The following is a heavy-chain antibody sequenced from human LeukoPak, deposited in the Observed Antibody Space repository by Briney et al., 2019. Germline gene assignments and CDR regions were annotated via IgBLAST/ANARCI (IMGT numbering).Heavy chain of an antibody. CDR3: AQSLGASTWFGNWFDP. CDR1: GVSISGTSYC. D-gene: IGHD3-10*01. Sequence: SETLSLTCTVSGVSISGTSYCWGWIRQPPGKGPEWIGSIYYSGRSYYNPSLKSRVTISVDTPKSQFSLKLSYVTAADTAVYYCAQSLGASTWFGNWFDPWGQGTLVTVSS. V-gene: IGHV4-39*01. CDR2: IYYSGRS. J-gene: IGHJ5*02.